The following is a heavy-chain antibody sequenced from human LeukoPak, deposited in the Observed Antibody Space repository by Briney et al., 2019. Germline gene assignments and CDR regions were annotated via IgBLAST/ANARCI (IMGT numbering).Heavy chain of an antibody. J-gene: IGHJ3*01. CDR1: GFSLSGSW. V-gene: IGHV3-74*01. CDR2: SKYDGSTK. Sequence: GGSLRLSCEASGFSLSGSWMHWVRQAPGKGLMWVSQSKYDGSTKSYAASVRGRFTISRDNAKNTLYLHMDSLRAEDTAVYYRARSDHFHNWGQGTMVVVSA. CDR3: ARSDHFHN.